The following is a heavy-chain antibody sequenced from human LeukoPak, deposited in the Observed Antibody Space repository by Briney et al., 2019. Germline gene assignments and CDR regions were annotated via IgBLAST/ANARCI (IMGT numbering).Heavy chain of an antibody. CDR2: ISGSGGGT. CDR3: AKDQWELSSDAFDI. V-gene: IGHV3-23*01. J-gene: IGHJ3*02. D-gene: IGHD1-26*01. Sequence: GGSLRLSCAVAGITLRNYGMSWVRQAPGKGLEWVAGISGSGGGTNYTDSVKGRFTISRDNPRNTLYLQMNSLRAEDTAVYFCAKDQWELSSDAFDIWGQGTMVTVSS. CDR1: GITLRNYG.